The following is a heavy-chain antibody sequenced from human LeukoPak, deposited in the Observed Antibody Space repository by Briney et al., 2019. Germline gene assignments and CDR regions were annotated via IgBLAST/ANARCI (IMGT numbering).Heavy chain of an antibody. D-gene: IGHD2-2*01. J-gene: IGHJ5*02. CDR2: INHSGGT. Sequence: ASETLSLTCAVYGGSFSGYYWSWIRQPPGKGLEWIGEINHSGGTNYNPSLKSRVTISVDTSKNQFSLKLSSVTAADTAVYYCARGVPLIGFDPWGQGTLVTVSS. CDR3: ARGVPLIGFDP. V-gene: IGHV4-34*01. CDR1: GGSFSGYY.